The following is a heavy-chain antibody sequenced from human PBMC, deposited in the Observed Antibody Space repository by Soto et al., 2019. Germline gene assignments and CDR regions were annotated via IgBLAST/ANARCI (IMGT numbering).Heavy chain of an antibody. CDR2: IYSGGYT. CDR3: ATQRGGGGY. J-gene: IGHJ4*02. Sequence: EVQLVESGGGLIQPGGSLRLSCAVSGFTVSNNYMSWVRQAPGKGLEGVSVIYSGGYTAYGDSVKGRFTISRDNSKNTLNPKKKSLGPADTAVYSCATQRGGGGYWGQGTLVTVSS. D-gene: IGHD6-25*01. CDR1: GFTVSNNY. V-gene: IGHV3-53*01.